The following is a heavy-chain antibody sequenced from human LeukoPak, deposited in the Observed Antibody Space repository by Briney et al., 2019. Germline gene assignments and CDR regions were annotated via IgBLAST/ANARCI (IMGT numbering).Heavy chain of an antibody. V-gene: IGHV3-23*01. CDR3: AKGRSGVNAAIDI. Sequence: GGSLRLSCAASEFTFSNYAMHWVRQAPGKGLKWVSTISGSGSTTYYADSVKGRFTISRDKSKNTLYLQMNSMRAEDTAVYYCAKGRSGVNAAIDIWGQGTMVSVSS. J-gene: IGHJ3*02. CDR1: EFTFSNYA. D-gene: IGHD7-27*01. CDR2: ISGSGSTT.